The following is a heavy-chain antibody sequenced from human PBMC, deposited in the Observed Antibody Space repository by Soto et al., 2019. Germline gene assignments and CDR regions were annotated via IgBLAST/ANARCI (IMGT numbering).Heavy chain of an antibody. CDR3: ANSGWYPTLKLDY. V-gene: IGHV3-23*01. Sequence: GGSLRLSCAASGFTFSSYAMSWVRQAPGKGLEWVSAISGSGGSTYYADSVEGRFTISRDNSKNTLYLQMNSLRAEDTAVYYCANSGWYPTLKLDYWGQGTLVTVSS. D-gene: IGHD6-19*01. J-gene: IGHJ4*02. CDR1: GFTFSSYA. CDR2: ISGSGGST.